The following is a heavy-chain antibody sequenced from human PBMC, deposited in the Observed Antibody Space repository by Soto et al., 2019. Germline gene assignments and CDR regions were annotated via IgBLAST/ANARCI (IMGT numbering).Heavy chain of an antibody. V-gene: IGHV4-39*01. CDR3: AKTGPYDILTYWYFDL. J-gene: IGHJ2*01. D-gene: IGHD3-9*01. Sequence: ASETLSLTCTVSGDSINSSNYYWVWIRQPPGRGLEWIGSIFYSGTTYYNPSLKSRVTISIDTSKNQFSLKLSSVTAADTAVYYCAKTGPYDILTYWYFDLWGRGTLVTVSS. CDR2: IFYSGTT. CDR1: GDSINSSNYY.